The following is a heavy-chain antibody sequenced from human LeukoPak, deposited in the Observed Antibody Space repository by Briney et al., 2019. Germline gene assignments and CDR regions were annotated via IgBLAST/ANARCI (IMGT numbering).Heavy chain of an antibody. Sequence: PSETLSLTCTVSGGSISSSSYYWGWIRHPPGKGLEWIGEVKDSGGTNINPSLRSRVILSVDTSKNQFSLKLISVTAADTAVYYCARGQGATVPQVGENWFDPWGQGTRVIVSS. V-gene: IGHV4-39*07. J-gene: IGHJ5*02. D-gene: IGHD1-26*01. CDR3: ARGQGATVPQVGENWFDP. CDR2: VKDSGGT. CDR1: GGSISSSSYY.